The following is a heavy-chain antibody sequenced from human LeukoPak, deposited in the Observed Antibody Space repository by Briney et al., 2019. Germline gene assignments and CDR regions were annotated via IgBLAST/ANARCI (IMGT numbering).Heavy chain of an antibody. CDR2: ISWNSGSI. Sequence: GGSLRLSCAASGFTFDDYAMHWVRQAPGKGLEWVSGISWNSGSIGYADSVKGRFTISRDNAKNSLYLQMNSLRAEDTALYYCAKSGPYGLYYFDYWGQGTLVTVSS. D-gene: IGHD4-17*01. J-gene: IGHJ4*02. CDR3: AKSGPYGLYYFDY. CDR1: GFTFDDYA. V-gene: IGHV3-9*01.